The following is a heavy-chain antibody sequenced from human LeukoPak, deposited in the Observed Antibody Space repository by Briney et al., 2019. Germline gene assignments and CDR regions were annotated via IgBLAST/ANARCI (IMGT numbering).Heavy chain of an antibody. CDR1: GGSISSGGYY. J-gene: IGHJ3*02. CDR3: ARDSQNPNYDYVWGSYRPDAFDI. CDR2: IYHSGST. Sequence: TSQTLSLTCTISGGSISSGGYYWSWIRQPPGKGLEWIGYIYHSGSTYYNPSLKGRVTISVDRSKNQFSLKLSSVTAADTAVYYCARDSQNPNYDYVWGSYRPDAFDIWGQGTMVTVSS. D-gene: IGHD3-16*02. V-gene: IGHV4-30-2*01.